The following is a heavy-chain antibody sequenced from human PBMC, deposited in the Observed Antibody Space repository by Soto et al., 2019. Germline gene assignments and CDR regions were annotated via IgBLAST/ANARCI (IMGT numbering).Heavy chain of an antibody. V-gene: IGHV1-69*06. CDR3: ARGTYTGYCSSTSCYRLGFDP. J-gene: IGHJ5*02. D-gene: IGHD2-2*01. CDR1: GGTFSSYA. CDR2: IIPIFGTA. Sequence: SVKVSCKASGGTFSSYAISWVRQAPGQGLEWMGGIIPIFGTANYAQKFQGRVTITADKSTSTAYMELSSLRSEDTAVYYCARGTYTGYCSSTSCYRLGFDPWGQGTLVTVSS.